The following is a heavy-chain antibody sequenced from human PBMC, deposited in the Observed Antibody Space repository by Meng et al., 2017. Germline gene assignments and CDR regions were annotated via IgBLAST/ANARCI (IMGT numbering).Heavy chain of an antibody. Sequence: VQLGESGGGLVKPGGSLRLSCAASGFTFSSYSMNWVRQAPGKGLEWVSGISGNGGSTFYADSVKGRFTISRDNSKNTLYLQMNSLRVEDTALYYCAKLGSDYWGQGTLVTVSS. D-gene: IGHD7-27*01. V-gene: IGHV3-23*04. J-gene: IGHJ4*02. CDR2: ISGNGGST. CDR1: GFTFSSYS. CDR3: AKLGSDY.